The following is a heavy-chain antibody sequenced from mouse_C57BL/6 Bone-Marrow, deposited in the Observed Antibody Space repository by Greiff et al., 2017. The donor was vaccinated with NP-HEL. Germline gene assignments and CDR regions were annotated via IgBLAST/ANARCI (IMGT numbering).Heavy chain of an antibody. CDR1: GYTFTDYE. CDR3: TTTRVTIDFDY. V-gene: IGHV1-15*01. J-gene: IGHJ2*01. CDR2: IDPETGGT. Sequence: QVHVKQSGAELVRPGASVTLSCKASGYTFTDYEMHWVKQTPVHGLEWIGAIDPETGGTAYNQKFKGKAILTADKSSSTAYMELRSLTSEDSAVYYCTTTRVTIDFDYWGQGTTLTVSS. D-gene: IGHD2-12*01.